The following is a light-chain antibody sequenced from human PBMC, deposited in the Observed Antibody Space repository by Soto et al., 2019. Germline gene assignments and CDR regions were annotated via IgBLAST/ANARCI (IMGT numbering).Light chain of an antibody. Sequence: DIQMTQSPSTLSASVGDRVIITCRASQSISSWLAWYQQKPGKVPNLLIYDASSLESGVPSRFSGSGSGTEFTLTITSLQSEDFGVYFCQQYKDWPTTFGQGTKVDIK. CDR2: DAS. CDR1: QSISSW. J-gene: IGKJ1*01. CDR3: QQYKDWPTT. V-gene: IGKV1-5*01.